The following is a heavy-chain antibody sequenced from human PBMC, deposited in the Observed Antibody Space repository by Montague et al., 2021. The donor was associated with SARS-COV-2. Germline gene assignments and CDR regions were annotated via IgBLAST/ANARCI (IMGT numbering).Heavy chain of an antibody. Sequence: SETLSLTCTVSGGSISSYYWSWIRQPPGKGLEWIGYIYYSGSTNYNPSLKSRVTISVDTSKNQFSLKLSFVTAADTAVYYCAREWVSYYDSSGYGAAFDIWGQGTMVTVSS. J-gene: IGHJ3*02. D-gene: IGHD3-22*01. V-gene: IGHV4-59*01. CDR3: AREWVSYYDSSGYGAAFDI. CDR1: GGSISSYY. CDR2: IYYSGST.